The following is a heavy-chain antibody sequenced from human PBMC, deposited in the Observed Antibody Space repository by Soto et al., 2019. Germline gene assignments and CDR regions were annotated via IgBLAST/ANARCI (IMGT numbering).Heavy chain of an antibody. CDR1: GYTFTSYG. CDR2: ISAYNGKT. Sequence: ASVKVSCKASGYTFTSYGISWVRQAPGQGLEWMGWISAYNGKTNYAQKLQGRVTMTTDTSTSTAYMELRSLRSDDTAVYYCARDMPRLGYCSGGSCLDDAFDIWGQGTMVTVSS. D-gene: IGHD2-15*01. CDR3: ARDMPRLGYCSGGSCLDDAFDI. J-gene: IGHJ3*02. V-gene: IGHV1-18*01.